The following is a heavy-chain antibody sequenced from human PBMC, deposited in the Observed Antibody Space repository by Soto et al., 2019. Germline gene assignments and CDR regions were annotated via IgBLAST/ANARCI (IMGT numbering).Heavy chain of an antibody. CDR3: TTDSESGIFGVIY. CDR2: IKSKTDGGTT. CDR1: GFTFSNAW. Sequence: EVQLVESGGGLVKPGGSLRLSCAASGFTFSNAWMSWVHQAPGKGLEWVGRIKSKTDGGTTDYAAPVKGRFTISRDDSKNTLYLQMNSLKTEDTAVYYCTTDSESGIFGVIYWGQGTLVTVSS. J-gene: IGHJ4*02. D-gene: IGHD3-3*01. V-gene: IGHV3-15*01.